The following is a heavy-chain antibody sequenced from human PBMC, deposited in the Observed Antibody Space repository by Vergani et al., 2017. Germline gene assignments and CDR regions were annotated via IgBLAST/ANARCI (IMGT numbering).Heavy chain of an antibody. CDR3: ARGSYCSGGSCYPGPFDP. CDR2: MNPNSGNT. V-gene: IGHV1-8*01. J-gene: IGHJ5*02. D-gene: IGHD2-15*01. CDR1: GYTFTSYD. Sequence: QVQLVQSGAEVKKPGASVKVSCKASGYTFTSYDINWVRQATGQGLEWMGWMNPNSGNTGYAQKFQGRVTMTRNTSISTAYMELSSLRSEDTAVYYCARGSYCSGGSCYPGPFDPWGQGTLVTVSS.